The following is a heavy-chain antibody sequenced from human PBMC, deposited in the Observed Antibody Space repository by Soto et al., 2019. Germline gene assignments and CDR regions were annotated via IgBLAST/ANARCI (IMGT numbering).Heavy chain of an antibody. Sequence: GESLKISCKGSGYSFTSYWIGWVRQMPGKGLEWMGIIYPGDSDTRYSPSFQGQVTISADKSISTAYLQWSSLKASDTAMYYCARGAVASYYYYRMDVWGQGTTVTVSS. CDR1: GYSFTSYW. J-gene: IGHJ6*02. D-gene: IGHD6-19*01. V-gene: IGHV5-51*01. CDR2: IYPGDSDT. CDR3: ARGAVASYYYYRMDV.